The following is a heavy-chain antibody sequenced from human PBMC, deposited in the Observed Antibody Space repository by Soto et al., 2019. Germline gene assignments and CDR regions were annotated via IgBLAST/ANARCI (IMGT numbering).Heavy chain of an antibody. CDR2: INHSGST. CDR1: GGSFSGYY. D-gene: IGHD3-10*01. V-gene: IGHV4-34*01. CDR3: ARGGSMVRGVIIRNYYYYGMDV. J-gene: IGHJ6*02. Sequence: SETLSLTCAVYGGSFSGYYWSWIRQPPGKWLEWVGEINHSGSTNYNPSLKSRVTISVDTSKNQFSLKLSSVTAADTAVYYCARGGSMVRGVIIRNYYYYGMDVWGQGXTVTVYS.